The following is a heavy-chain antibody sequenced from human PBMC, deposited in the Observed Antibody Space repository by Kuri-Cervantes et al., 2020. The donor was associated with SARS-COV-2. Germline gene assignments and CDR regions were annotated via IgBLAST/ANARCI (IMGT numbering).Heavy chain of an antibody. CDR2: INPNSGGT. CDR1: GYTFTGYY. D-gene: IGHD3-3*01. CDR3: AREGGGTIQYYYYGMDV. J-gene: IGHJ6*02. V-gene: IGHV1-2*04. Sequence: ASVQVSCKASGYTFTGYYMHWVRQAPGQGLEWMGWINPNSGGTNYAQKFQGWVTMTRDTSISTAYMELSRLRSDDTAVYYCAREGGGTIQYYYYGMDVWGQGTTVTVSS.